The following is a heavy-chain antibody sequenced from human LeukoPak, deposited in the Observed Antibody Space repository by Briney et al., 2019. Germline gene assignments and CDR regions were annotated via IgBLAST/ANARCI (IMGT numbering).Heavy chain of an antibody. J-gene: IGHJ4*02. CDR2: IYYSGST. CDR3: ARLGYCTNGVCYRGYYFDY. CDR1: GGSISSYY. V-gene: IGHV4-59*01. Sequence: PSETLSLTCTVSGGSISSYYWSWIRQPPGKGLEWIGYIYYSGSTNYNPSLKSRVTISVDTSKNQFSLKLSSVTAADTAVYYCARLGYCTNGVCYRGYYFDYWDQGTLVTVSS. D-gene: IGHD2-8*01.